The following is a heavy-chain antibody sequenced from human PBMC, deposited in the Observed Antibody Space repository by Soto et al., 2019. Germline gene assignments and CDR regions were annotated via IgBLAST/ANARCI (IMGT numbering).Heavy chain of an antibody. D-gene: IGHD3-3*01. V-gene: IGHV4-34*01. CDR3: ARSFYDFWSGYYTGSPSDY. CDR2: INHSGST. J-gene: IGHJ4*02. Sequence: SETLSLTCAVYGGSFSGYYWSWIRQPPGKGLEWIGEINHSGSTNYNPSLKSRATISVDTYKNQFSLKLSSVTAADTAVYYCARSFYDFWSGYYTGSPSDYWGQGTLVTVSS. CDR1: GGSFSGYY.